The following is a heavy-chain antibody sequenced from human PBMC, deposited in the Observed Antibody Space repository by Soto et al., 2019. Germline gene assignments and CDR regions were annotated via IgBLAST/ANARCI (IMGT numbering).Heavy chain of an antibody. CDR2: ISSSSYI. D-gene: IGHD3-3*01. J-gene: IGHJ4*02. Sequence: GGSLRLSCAASGFTFSSYSMNWVRQAPGKGLEWVSSISSSSYIYYADSVKGRFTISRDNAKNSLYLQMNSLRAEDTAVYYCGRGTGVYDFWSGYHATDYFDYWGQGTLVTVSS. V-gene: IGHV3-21*01. CDR3: GRGTGVYDFWSGYHATDYFDY. CDR1: GFTFSSYS.